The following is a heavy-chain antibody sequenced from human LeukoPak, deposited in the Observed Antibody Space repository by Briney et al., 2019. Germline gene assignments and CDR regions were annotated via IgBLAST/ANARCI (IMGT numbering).Heavy chain of an antibody. J-gene: IGHJ4*02. CDR3: AKSRHTAPYY. D-gene: IGHD5-18*01. CDR2: ISGSGDST. Sequence: GGSLRLSCAASGFTFSNYDMTWVRQAPGKGLEWVSAISGSGDSTYYEDSVKGRFTISRDNSKNTLYLQMNTLRAEDTAVYYCAKSRHTAPYYWGQGTLVTVSS. CDR1: GFTFSNYD. V-gene: IGHV3-23*01.